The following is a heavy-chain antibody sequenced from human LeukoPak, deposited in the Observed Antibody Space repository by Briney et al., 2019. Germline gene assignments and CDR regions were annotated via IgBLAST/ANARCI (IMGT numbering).Heavy chain of an antibody. CDR2: ISISGTST. J-gene: IGHJ4*02. CDR1: GLTFDYYA. Sequence: PGGSLRLSCAASGLTFDYYAMSWVRQAPGKGLEWVSSISISGTSTYYADSVKGQFTISRDNSENTLYLHMNSLRAEDTAVYYCAKLYSLDYWGQGTLVTVSS. V-gene: IGHV3-23*01. CDR3: AKLYSLDY. D-gene: IGHD2-15*01.